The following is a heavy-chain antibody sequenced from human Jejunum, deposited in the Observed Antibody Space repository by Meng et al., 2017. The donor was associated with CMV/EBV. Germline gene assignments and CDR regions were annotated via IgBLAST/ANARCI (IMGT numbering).Heavy chain of an antibody. J-gene: IGHJ6*02. CDR2: IGTGSTK. CDR3: VRDPVLSGLDV. Sequence: SCAASGLSLSIYSMNWVRQAPGKGLEWVAYIGTGSTKYYADSLEGRFTVSRDDAKNSLYLQMNSLRGEDTAVYFCVRDPVLSGLDVWGQGTTVTVSS. V-gene: IGHV3-48*04. CDR1: GLSLSIYS.